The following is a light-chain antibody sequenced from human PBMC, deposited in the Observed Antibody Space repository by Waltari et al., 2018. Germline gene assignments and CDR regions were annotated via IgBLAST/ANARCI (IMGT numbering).Light chain of an antibody. Sequence: QSVLTQPPSVSGAPGQRVTIACTGSGSNIGAGYDVHWYQQVPRAAPKLLIYGSSSRPLGVPDRFLGSTSGTSASLASIGLQAEDEADYYCQSYDITLRVVFGGGTKLTVL. CDR2: GSS. J-gene: IGLJ3*02. CDR1: GSNIGAGYD. V-gene: IGLV1-40*01. CDR3: QSYDITLRVV.